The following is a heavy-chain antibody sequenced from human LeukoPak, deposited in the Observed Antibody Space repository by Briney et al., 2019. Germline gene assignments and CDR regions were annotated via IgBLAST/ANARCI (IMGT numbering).Heavy chain of an antibody. V-gene: IGHV3-23*01. Sequence: GGSLRLSCAASGFTFSKYAMGWVRQAPGKGLEWVSTISGSRGNTYYADLEEGRFTIPRDNSKNTLYLQMSSLRAEDTAVYYCAVSDCSSASCLFDPWGQGTLVTVSS. CDR1: GFTFSKYA. CDR3: AVSDCSSASCLFDP. D-gene: IGHD2-2*01. J-gene: IGHJ5*02. CDR2: ISGSRGNT.